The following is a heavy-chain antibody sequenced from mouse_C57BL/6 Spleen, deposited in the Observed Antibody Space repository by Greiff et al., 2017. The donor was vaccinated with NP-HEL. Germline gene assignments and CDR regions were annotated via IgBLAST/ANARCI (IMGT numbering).Heavy chain of an antibody. J-gene: IGHJ4*01. CDR2: IDPETGGT. CDR3: TKGGNYVLYYYATDY. CDR1: GYTFTDYE. Sequence: VQLQQSGAELVRPGASVTPSCKASGYTFTDYEMHWVKQTPVHGLEWIGAIDPETGGTAYNQKFKGKAILTADKSSSTAYMELRSLTSEDSAVYYCTKGGNYVLYYYATDYWGQGTSVTVST. V-gene: IGHV1-15*01. D-gene: IGHD2-1*01.